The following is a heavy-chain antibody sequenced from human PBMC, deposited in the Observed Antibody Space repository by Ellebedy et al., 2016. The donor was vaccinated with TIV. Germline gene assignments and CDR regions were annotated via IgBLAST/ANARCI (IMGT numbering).Heavy chain of an antibody. CDR2: INPSGTT. Sequence: MPSETLSLTCAVFDGSFSGYFWSWVRQPPGKGLEWIGEINPSGTTNNNPSLKNRVTISVDTPKKQFSLRLTSVTAADTAVYYRARARGQYLYESGSYFTNWGQGKMVTVSS. D-gene: IGHD3-10*01. V-gene: IGHV4-34*01. CDR1: DGSFSGYF. CDR3: ARARGQYLYESGSYFTN. J-gene: IGHJ4*02.